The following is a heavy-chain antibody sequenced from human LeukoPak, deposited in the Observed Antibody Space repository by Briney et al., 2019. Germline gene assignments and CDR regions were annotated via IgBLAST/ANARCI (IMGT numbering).Heavy chain of an antibody. V-gene: IGHV3-9*01. CDR2: TSWNSGSI. CDR1: GFTFDDYA. J-gene: IGHJ4*02. D-gene: IGHD6-13*01. CDR3: AKDFRSSSPSVPYFDY. Sequence: PGRSLRLSCAASGFTFDDYAMHWVRQAPGKGLEWVSGTSWNSGSIGYADSVKGRFTISRDNAKNSLYLQMNSLRAEDTALYYCAKDFRSSSPSVPYFDYWGRGTLVTVSS.